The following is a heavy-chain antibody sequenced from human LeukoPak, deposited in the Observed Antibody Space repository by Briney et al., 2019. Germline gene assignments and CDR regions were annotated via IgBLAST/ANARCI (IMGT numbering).Heavy chain of an antibody. CDR3: ARDRSSSSGDYFDY. CDR1: GGSISSYY. D-gene: IGHD6-13*01. CDR2: IYYSGST. Sequence: SETLSLTCTVSGGSISSYYWSWIRQPPGKGLEWIAYIYYSGSTNYNPSLRCRVTISLDTSKNQFSLKLSSVTAAGTAVYYCARDRSSSSGDYFDYWGQGTLVTVSS. J-gene: IGHJ4*02. V-gene: IGHV4-59*01.